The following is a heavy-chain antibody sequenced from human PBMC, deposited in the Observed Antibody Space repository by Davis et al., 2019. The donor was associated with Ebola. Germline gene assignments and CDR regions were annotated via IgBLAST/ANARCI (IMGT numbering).Heavy chain of an antibody. V-gene: IGHV4-39*07. D-gene: IGHD2-15*01. CDR3: ARCSGRSCYSPLDS. CDR2: IYYSGIT. Sequence: MPSETLSLTCTVSGGSIISSSSYWGWIRQPPRKGLEWIGSIYYSGITYYNPSLKSRVTISVDTSKNQFSLKLSSVTAADTAVYYCARCSGRSCYSPLDSWGQGTLVTVSS. CDR1: GGSIISSSSY. J-gene: IGHJ4*02.